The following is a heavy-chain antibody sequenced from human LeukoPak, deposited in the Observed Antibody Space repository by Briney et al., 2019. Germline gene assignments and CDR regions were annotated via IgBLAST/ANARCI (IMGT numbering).Heavy chain of an antibody. CDR3: ARDWGNSWYDAFPV. Sequence: PSETLSLTCTVSGGSISSGGYYWTWIRQLPGKGLEWIGYIYFSGNTYYNPSLRSRIAMSLDRSKNEFYLKVTSVTAADTAVYYCARDWGNSWYDAFPVWGQGTMVTVSS. J-gene: IGHJ3*01. V-gene: IGHV4-31*03. CDR2: IYFSGNT. CDR1: GGSISSGGYY. D-gene: IGHD6-13*01.